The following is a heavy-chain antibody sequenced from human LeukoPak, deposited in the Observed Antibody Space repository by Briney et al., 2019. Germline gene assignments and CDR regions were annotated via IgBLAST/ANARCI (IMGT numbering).Heavy chain of an antibody. CDR3: ARLFHPALSGNYPFDY. Sequence: PSETLSLTCTVSGGSIRTSDYYWSWIRQPPGKGLEWIAYIYYSGSTCYNPSLKSRVTISVDTSKNQFSLKLNSVTAADTAMYYCARLFHPALSGNYPFDYWGQGTLVTVSS. CDR2: IYYSGST. CDR1: GGSIRTSDYY. J-gene: IGHJ4*02. D-gene: IGHD1-26*01. V-gene: IGHV4-61*08.